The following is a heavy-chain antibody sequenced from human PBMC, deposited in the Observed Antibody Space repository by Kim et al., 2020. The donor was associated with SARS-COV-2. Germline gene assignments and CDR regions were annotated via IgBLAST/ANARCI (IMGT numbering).Heavy chain of an antibody. D-gene: IGHD6-19*01. Sequence: AQQFQGRVTMTANTSTDTAYMELSSLRSEDTAVYYCATAAVAGTLSWFDPWGQGTLVTVSS. V-gene: IGHV1-24*01. CDR3: ATAAVAGTLSWFDP. J-gene: IGHJ5*02.